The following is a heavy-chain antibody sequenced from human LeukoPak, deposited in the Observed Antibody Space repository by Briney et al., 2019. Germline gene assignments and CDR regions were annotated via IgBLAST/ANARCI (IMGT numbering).Heavy chain of an antibody. J-gene: IGHJ4*02. CDR1: GYTFTSYG. V-gene: IGHV1-18*04. CDR2: ISAYNGNT. Sequence: VASVKVSCKASGYTFTSYGISWVRQAPGQGPERMGWISAYNGNTNYAQKLQGRVTMTTDTSTSTAYMELRSLRSDDTAVYYCARDRARGDLIHWGQGTLVTVSS. D-gene: IGHD3-16*01. CDR3: ARDRARGDLIH.